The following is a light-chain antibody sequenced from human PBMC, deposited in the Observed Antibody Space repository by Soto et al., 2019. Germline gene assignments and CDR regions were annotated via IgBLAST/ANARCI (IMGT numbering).Light chain of an antibody. V-gene: IGKV1-6*01. CDR2: AAS. J-gene: IGKJ1*01. CDR1: QGIRDD. Sequence: AIPMTQSPSSLSASVGDRVTITCRASQGIRDDLGWYQQKPGKAPKLLIYAASSLQSGVPSRFSGSGSGTDFTLTISSLQPEDFATYYCLQDYNYPRTFGQGTKVEIK. CDR3: LQDYNYPRT.